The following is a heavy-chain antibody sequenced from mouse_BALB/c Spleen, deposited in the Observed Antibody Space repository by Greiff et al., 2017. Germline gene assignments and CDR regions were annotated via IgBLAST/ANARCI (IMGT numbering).Heavy chain of an antibody. Sequence: QVHVKQSGPELVKPGASVRISCKASGYTFTSYYIHWVKQRPGQGLEWIGWIYPGNVNTKYNEKFKGKATLTADKSSSTAYMQLSSLTSEDSAVYFCAREGLRRSWFAYWGQGTLVTVSA. CDR1: GYTFTSYY. V-gene: IGHV1S56*01. D-gene: IGHD2-4*01. J-gene: IGHJ3*01. CDR2: IYPGNVNT. CDR3: AREGLRRSWFAY.